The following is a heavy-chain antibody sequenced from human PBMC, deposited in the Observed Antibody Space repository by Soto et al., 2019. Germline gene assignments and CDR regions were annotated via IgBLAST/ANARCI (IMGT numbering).Heavy chain of an antibody. CDR3: ARSVLGDDY. CDR1: SKAFTSYG. V-gene: IGHV1-18*01. D-gene: IGHD3-3*02. Sequence: ACSKAFTSYGISCLRQAPGQGLEWMGWISAYNGNTNYAQKLQGRVTMTTDTSTSTAYMELRSLRSDDTAVYYCARSVLGDDYWGQGTLVTVSS. CDR2: ISAYNGNT. J-gene: IGHJ4*02.